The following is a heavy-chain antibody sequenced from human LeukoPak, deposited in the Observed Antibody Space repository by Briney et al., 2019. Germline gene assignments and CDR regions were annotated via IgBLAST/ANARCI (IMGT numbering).Heavy chain of an antibody. J-gene: IGHJ4*02. CDR2: IIPIFGTA. CDR3: ARGRYSSGWPFDS. V-gene: IGHV1-69*05. CDR1: GGTFTSYA. Sequence: ASVKVSCKASGGTFTSYAISWVRQAPGQGLEWMGRIIPIFGTANYAQKFQGRVTITTDESTSTAYMELSSLRSEDTAVYYCARGRYSSGWPFDSSVEGTLVTVSS. D-gene: IGHD6-19*01.